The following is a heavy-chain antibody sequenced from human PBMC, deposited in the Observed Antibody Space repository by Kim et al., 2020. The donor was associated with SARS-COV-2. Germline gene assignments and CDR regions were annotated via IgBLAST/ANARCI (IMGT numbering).Heavy chain of an antibody. Sequence: GGSLRLSCAASGFTFSSYSMNWVRQAPGKGLEWVSSISSSSSYIYYADSVKGRFTISRDNAKNSLYLQMNSLRAEDTAVYYCARDLHGSGSIDFDYWGQGTLVTVSS. V-gene: IGHV3-21*01. CDR3: ARDLHGSGSIDFDY. CDR2: ISSSSSYI. J-gene: IGHJ4*02. D-gene: IGHD3-10*01. CDR1: GFTFSSYS.